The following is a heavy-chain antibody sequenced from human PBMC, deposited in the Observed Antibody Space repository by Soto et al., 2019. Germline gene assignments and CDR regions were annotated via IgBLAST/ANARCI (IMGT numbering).Heavy chain of an antibody. V-gene: IGHV3-30*03. J-gene: IGHJ6*02. CDR1: GFTFSSYG. CDR2: ISYDGSNK. CDR3: ARDYIVVVPAAMQQYGMDA. D-gene: IGHD2-2*01. Sequence: PGGSLRLSCAASGFTFSSYGMHWVRQAPGKGLEWVAVISYDGSNKYYADSVKGRFTISRDNSKNTLYLQMNSLRAEDTAVYYCARDYIVVVPAAMQQYGMDAWGQGTTVTVSS.